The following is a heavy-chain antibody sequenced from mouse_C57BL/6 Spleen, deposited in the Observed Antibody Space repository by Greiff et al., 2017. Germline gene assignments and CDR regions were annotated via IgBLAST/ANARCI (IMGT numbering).Heavy chain of an antibody. Sequence: VKLMESGPGLVQPSQSLSITCTVSGFSLTSYGVHWVRQSPGKGLEWLGVIWRGGSTDYNAAFISRLSISKDNSKSQVFFKMNSLQADDTAIYYCARNGGFFYAMDYWGQGTSVTVSS. CDR2: IWRGGST. V-gene: IGHV2-2*01. CDR1: GFSLTSYG. CDR3: ARNGGFFYAMDY. D-gene: IGHD3-1*01. J-gene: IGHJ4*01.